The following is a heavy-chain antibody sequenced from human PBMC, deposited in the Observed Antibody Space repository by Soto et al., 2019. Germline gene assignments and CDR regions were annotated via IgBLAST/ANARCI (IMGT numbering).Heavy chain of an antibody. CDR2: IYYSGST. CDR3: ARSIAAVPAAVLG. V-gene: IGHV4-31*03. D-gene: IGHD2-2*01. J-gene: IGHJ4*02. Sequence: SETLSLTCTVSGGSISSGGYYWSWIRQHPGKGLEWIGYIYYSGSTYYNPSLKSRVTISVDTSKNQFSLKLSSVTAADTAVYYCARSIAAVPAAVLGWGQGTLVTVSS. CDR1: GGSISSGGYY.